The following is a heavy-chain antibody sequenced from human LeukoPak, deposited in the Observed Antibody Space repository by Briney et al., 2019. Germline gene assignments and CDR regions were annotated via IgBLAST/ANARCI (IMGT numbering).Heavy chain of an antibody. V-gene: IGHV3-74*01. D-gene: IGHD3-22*01. CDR3: ARAPSEIGGYYPEYFRH. CDR2: IKSDGRT. Sequence: GGSLRLSCAAAGFTFSNYWMHWVRQAPGKGLVWVSRIKSDGRTNYADSVKGRFTISRDNANNTLSLQMNSLRPEDTGVYYCARAPSEIGGYYPEYFRHWGQGTLVTVSS. CDR1: GFTFSNYW. J-gene: IGHJ1*01.